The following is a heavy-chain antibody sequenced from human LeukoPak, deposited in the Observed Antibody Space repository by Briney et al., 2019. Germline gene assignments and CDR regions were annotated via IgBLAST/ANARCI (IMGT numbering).Heavy chain of an antibody. Sequence: ASVKVSCKASGYTFTGYYMHGVRQAPGQGGEWMGWINPNSGGTKYAQKFQGRVPMTRDTSISTAYMELSRLRSDDTAVYYCARNRGAAYSAWFDPWGQGTLVTVSS. D-gene: IGHD2-15*01. CDR3: ARNRGAAYSAWFDP. CDR1: GYTFTGYY. CDR2: INPNSGGT. V-gene: IGHV1-2*02. J-gene: IGHJ5*02.